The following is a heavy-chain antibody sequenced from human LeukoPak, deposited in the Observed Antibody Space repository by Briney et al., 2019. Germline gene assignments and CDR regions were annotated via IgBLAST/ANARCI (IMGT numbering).Heavy chain of an antibody. V-gene: IGHV1-8*03. CDR1: GYTFTSSS. J-gene: IGHJ5*02. D-gene: IGHD6-25*01. CDR2: MNPYCGNT. Sequence: ATVTVTCKVSGYTFTSSSISWVCNPPAPGLGRMGWMNPYCGNTGYAQTFQDRVITTSKTSIRTAYMEQSSLSTDDTAVVYYAREAADVCFDPWGQGTLVTVSS. CDR3: AREAADVCFDP.